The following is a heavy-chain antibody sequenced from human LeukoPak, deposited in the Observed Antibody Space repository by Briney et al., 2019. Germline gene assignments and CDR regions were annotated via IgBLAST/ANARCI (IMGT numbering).Heavy chain of an antibody. V-gene: IGHV5-51*01. D-gene: IGHD3-22*01. CDR2: IFPADSDT. J-gene: IGHJ4*02. CDR1: GYTFSRYW. CDR3: VRRGYDTDGAQEFDY. Sequence: GESLKISCKVSGYTFSRYWFGWVRQMPGKGLEWMGLIFPADSDTRYSPSLQGHVTISADKSINTAYLQWSSLKASDTAMYYCVRRGYDTDGAQEFDYWGQGTLVSVSS.